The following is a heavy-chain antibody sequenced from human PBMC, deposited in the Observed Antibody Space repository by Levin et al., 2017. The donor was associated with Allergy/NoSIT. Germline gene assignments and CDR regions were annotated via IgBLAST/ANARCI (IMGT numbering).Heavy chain of an antibody. CDR3: ASPGGYSSSYYRKGDY. D-gene: IGHD6-13*01. J-gene: IGHJ4*02. CDR2: INHSGST. CDR1: GGSFSGYY. Sequence: GSLRLSCAVYGGSFSGYYWSWIRQPPGKGLEWIGEINHSGSTNYNPSLKSRVTISVDTSKNQFSLKLSSVTAADTAVYYCASPGGYSSSYYRKGDYWGQGTLVTVSS. V-gene: IGHV4-34*01.